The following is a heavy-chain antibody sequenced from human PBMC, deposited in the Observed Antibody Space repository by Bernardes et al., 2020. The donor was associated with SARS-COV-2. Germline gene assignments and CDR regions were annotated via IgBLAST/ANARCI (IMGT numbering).Heavy chain of an antibody. CDR1: GGSIRSYY. CDR2: IYYSGST. J-gene: IGHJ4*02. Sequence: SESLSLTCTVSGGSIRSYYWSWIRQPPGQGLAWIGYIYYSGSTHYNPSLKSRVTISVDTSKNQFSLKLSSVTAADTAVYYCARRLPTGDFDYWGQGTLVTVSS. V-gene: IGHV4-59*01. D-gene: IGHD7-27*01. CDR3: ARRLPTGDFDY.